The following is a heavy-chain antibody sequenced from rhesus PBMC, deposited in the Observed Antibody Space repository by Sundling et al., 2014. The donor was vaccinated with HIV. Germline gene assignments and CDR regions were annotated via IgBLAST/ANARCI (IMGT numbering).Heavy chain of an antibody. CDR3: ARDLHGXTDY. J-gene: IGHJ4*01. CDR2: IYGSSTST. Sequence: QVQLQESDPAVVKPSETLSLSCAVSGGSISSGYGWSWIRQTPGEGLEWIGTIYGSSTSTNNNPSLKSRVTISKDTSKNQFSLKLSSVTAADTAVYYCARDLHGXTDYWGQGVLVTVSS. V-gene: IGHV4S10*01. D-gene: IGHD4-29*01. CDR1: GGSISSGYG.